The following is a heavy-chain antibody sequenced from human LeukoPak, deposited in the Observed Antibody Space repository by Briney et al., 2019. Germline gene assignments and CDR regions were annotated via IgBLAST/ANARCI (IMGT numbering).Heavy chain of an antibody. Sequence: SETLSLTCTVSGVSISSFFWSWVRQPAGKGLEWIGRIYTSGGTNYNPSLKSRVTVSVDTSKNHFSLKLSSVTATDTAVYYCARDLRGDSGHFDYWGQGTLVTVSS. CDR3: ARDLRGDSGHFDY. V-gene: IGHV4-4*07. J-gene: IGHJ4*02. CDR2: IYTSGGT. CDR1: GVSISSFF. D-gene: IGHD2-15*01.